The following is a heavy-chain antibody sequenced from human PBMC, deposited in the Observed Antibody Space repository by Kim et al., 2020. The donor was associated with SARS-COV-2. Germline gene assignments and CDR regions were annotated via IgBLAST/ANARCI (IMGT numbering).Heavy chain of an antibody. D-gene: IGHD2-2*01. J-gene: IGHJ4*02. Sequence: KGRFTISIDNSKNTLYLQMNSLRAEDTAVYYCAKSRYCSSTSCKKGPFDYWGQGTLVTVSS. CDR3: AKSRYCSSTSCKKGPFDY. V-gene: IGHV3-30*02.